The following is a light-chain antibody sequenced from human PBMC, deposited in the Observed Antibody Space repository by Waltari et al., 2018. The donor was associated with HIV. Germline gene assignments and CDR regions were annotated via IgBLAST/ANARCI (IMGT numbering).Light chain of an antibody. J-gene: IGLJ3*02. Sequence: QSVLAQPPSASGTPGQRGPLSCSGSTSNIGGNTVRCYQQPPGTAPKLIIYRNYKRPSGVSDRFSCSKSGASASLVISGLRSEDEAHYYCVSYDSRLDERLFGGGTKLTVL. CDR1: TSNIGGNT. CDR3: VSYDSRLDERL. CDR2: RNY. V-gene: IGLV1-44*01.